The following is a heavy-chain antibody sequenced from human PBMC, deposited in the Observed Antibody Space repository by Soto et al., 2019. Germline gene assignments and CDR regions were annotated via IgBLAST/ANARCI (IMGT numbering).Heavy chain of an antibody. CDR2: IYHSGST. D-gene: IGHD4-17*01. Sequence: PSETLSLTCFVSGCSISSSNWWSWVRQPPGKGLEWIGEIYHSGSTYYNPSHKSLVTISVDKSKNQFSLKLSSVTAADTAVYYCARSTRSGTTFDYWGQGTLVTVS. J-gene: IGHJ4*02. CDR3: ARSTRSGTTFDY. CDR1: GCSISSSNW. V-gene: IGHV4-4*02.